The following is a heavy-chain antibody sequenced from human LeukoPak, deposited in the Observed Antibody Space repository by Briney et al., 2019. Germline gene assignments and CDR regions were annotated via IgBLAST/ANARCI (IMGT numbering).Heavy chain of an antibody. D-gene: IGHD6-13*01. V-gene: IGHV1-69*13. J-gene: IGHJ4*02. CDR3: ARTIAAAGGNDY. CDR1: GYTFTSYD. CDR2: IIPIFGTA. Sequence: SVTVSCKASGYTFTSYDISWVRQAPGQGLEWMGGIIPIFGTANYAQKFQGRVTITADESTSTAYMELSSLRSEDTAVYYCARTIAAAGGNDYWGQGTLVTVSS.